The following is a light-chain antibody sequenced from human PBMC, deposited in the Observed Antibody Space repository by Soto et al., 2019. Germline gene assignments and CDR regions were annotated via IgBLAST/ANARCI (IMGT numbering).Light chain of an antibody. J-gene: IGKJ5*01. Sequence: EIVMTQSPATLSVSPGETATLSCKTSQSVYSLLAWYQQKPGQAPRLLIYRASTRTTGIPARFSGSGSGTEFTLTINSLQSEDFAVYYCQQYNNWPITFGQGTRLEI. CDR3: QQYNNWPIT. V-gene: IGKV3-15*01. CDR2: RAS. CDR1: QSVYSL.